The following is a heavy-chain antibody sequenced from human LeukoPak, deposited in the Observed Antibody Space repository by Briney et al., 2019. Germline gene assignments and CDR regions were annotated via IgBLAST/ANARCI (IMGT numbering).Heavy chain of an antibody. CDR1: GFTFSSYA. CDR3: ARSIRYYYDSSGSQGG. J-gene: IGHJ4*02. CDR2: ISYDGSNK. Sequence: PGGSLRLSCAASGFTFSSYAMHWVRQAPGKGLEWVAVISYDGSNKYYADSVKGRFTISRDNSKNTLYLQMNSLRAEDTAVYYCARSIRYYYDSSGSQGGWGQGTLVTVSS. D-gene: IGHD3-22*01. V-gene: IGHV3-30-3*01.